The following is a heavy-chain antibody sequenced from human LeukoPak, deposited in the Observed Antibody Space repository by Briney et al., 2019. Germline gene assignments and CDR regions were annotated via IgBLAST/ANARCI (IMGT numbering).Heavy chain of an antibody. Sequence: GGSLRLSCAASGFTFSSYAMHWVRQAPGKGLEWVAVISYDGSNKYYADSVKGRFTISRDNSKNTLYLQMNSLRAEDTAVYYCARDFVPVGDYYYGMDVWGQGTTVTVSS. CDR3: ARDFVPVGDYYYGMDV. CDR2: ISYDGSNK. CDR1: GFTFSSYA. D-gene: IGHD2-2*01. J-gene: IGHJ6*02. V-gene: IGHV3-30-3*01.